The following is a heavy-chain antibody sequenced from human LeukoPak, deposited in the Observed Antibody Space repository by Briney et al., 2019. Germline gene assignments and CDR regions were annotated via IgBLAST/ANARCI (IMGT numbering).Heavy chain of an antibody. CDR1: GFTSTSDA. V-gene: IGHV3-23*01. J-gene: IGHJ5*02. Sequence: PGGSLRLSCAASGFTSTSDAMNWVRQAPGKGLEWVSSTVSRGTTQYADSVKGRFTVSRDTSKNTLYLQMNSLRADDTAVHYCAKCSTSAYTTGWCNWIDPWGQGTLVTVSS. D-gene: IGHD6-19*01. CDR2: TVSRGTT. CDR3: AKCSTSAYTTGWCNWIDP.